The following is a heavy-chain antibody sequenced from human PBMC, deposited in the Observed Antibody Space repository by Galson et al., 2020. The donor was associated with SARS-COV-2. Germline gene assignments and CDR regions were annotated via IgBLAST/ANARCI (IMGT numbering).Heavy chain of an antibody. J-gene: IGHJ4*02. CDR2: IYWNDDK. D-gene: IGHD1-26*01. CDR3: ALRQPIVGATTEVYWDY. Sequence: SGPTLVKPTQTLTLTCTFSGFSLSTSGVGVGWIRQPPGKALEWLALIYWNDDKRYSPSLKSRLTITKDTSKNQVVLTMTNMDPVDTATYYCALRQPIVGATTEVYWDYWGQGTLVTVSS. V-gene: IGHV2-5*01. CDR1: GFSLSTSGVG.